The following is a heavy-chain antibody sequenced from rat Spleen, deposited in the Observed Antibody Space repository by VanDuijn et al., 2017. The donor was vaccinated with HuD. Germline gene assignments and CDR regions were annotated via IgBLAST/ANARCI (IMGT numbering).Heavy chain of an antibody. CDR3: ASRDY. CDR1: GFTFSDYY. CDR2: ISDDGSIT. J-gene: IGHJ2*01. V-gene: IGHV5S10*01. Sequence: EVQLVESGGGLVQLGNSLKLSCAASGFTFSDYYMAWVRQAPTKGLEWVATISDDGSITYYRDSVKGRFTLSRDNAKNTLYLQMDSLRSEDTATYYCASRDYWGQGVMVTVSS.